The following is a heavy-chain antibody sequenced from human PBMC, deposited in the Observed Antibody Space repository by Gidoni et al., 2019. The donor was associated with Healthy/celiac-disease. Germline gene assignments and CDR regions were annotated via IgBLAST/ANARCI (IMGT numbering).Heavy chain of an antibody. V-gene: IGHV3-23*01. Sequence: EVQLLESGGGLVQPGGSLRLSCAASGFTFSSYAMSWVRQAPGKGLEWVSAISGSGGSTYYADSVKGRFTISRDNSKNTLYLQMNSLRAEDTAVYYCAKDPPTYYYDSSGYRDIWGQGTMVTVSS. CDR2: ISGSGGST. CDR1: GFTFSSYA. D-gene: IGHD3-22*01. CDR3: AKDPPTYYYDSSGYRDI. J-gene: IGHJ3*02.